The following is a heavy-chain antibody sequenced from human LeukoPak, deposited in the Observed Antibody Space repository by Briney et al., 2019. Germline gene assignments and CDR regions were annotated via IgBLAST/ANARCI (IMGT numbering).Heavy chain of an antibody. CDR3: ARADWVAFDY. Sequence: GGSLRLSCAASGFTVSSNYMSWVRQAPGKGLEWVANIKQDGSEKYYVDSVKGRFTISRDNAKNSLYLQMNSLRAEDTAVYYCARADWVAFDYWGQGTLVTVSS. CDR1: GFTVSSNY. CDR2: IKQDGSEK. V-gene: IGHV3-7*01. D-gene: IGHD3-9*01. J-gene: IGHJ4*02.